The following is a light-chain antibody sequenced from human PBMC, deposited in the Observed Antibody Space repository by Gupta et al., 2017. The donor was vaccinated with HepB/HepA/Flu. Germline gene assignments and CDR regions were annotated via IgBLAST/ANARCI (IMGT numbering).Light chain of an antibody. CDR1: QSVLHTYINKDY. Sequence: DVVLTESPYSLAGSLAERATINCKSSQSVLHTYINKDYLSWYQPKSGQPPKLLMYWASTRASRVPDRISSSSSNAACTIIIDSVKAAEVSIADGHKDYGTSWTFGQGTRVEIK. J-gene: IGKJ1*01. V-gene: IGKV4-1*01. CDR3: HKDYGTSWT. CDR2: WAS.